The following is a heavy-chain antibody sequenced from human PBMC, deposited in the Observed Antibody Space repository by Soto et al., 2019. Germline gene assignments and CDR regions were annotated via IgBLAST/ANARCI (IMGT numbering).Heavy chain of an antibody. CDR3: ARDEGRAQLGATYYDIMDV. Sequence: QVQVVQSGAEVKKPGSSVKVSCKTSGGTFSTAAISWVRQAPGQGLEWMGGIMPIFRTADYAQKFQGRVTITADESESTAYLEVSSLRSEDTAVYYCARDEGRAQLGATYYDIMDVWGQGTTVTVTS. CDR1: GGTFSTAA. V-gene: IGHV1-69*12. J-gene: IGHJ6*02. D-gene: IGHD3-3*01. CDR2: IMPIFRTA.